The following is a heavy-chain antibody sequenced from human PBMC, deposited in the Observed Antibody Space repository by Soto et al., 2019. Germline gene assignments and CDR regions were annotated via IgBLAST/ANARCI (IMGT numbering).Heavy chain of an antibody. CDR3: ARVPDY. CDR1: GGSISSGGYS. D-gene: IGHD2-2*01. CDR2: MYHSGST. Sequence: QLQLQESGSGLVKPSQTLSLTCAVSGGSISSGGYSWNWIRQPPGKGLERIGYMYHSGSTYYNPSLKSRVTISIDSSRNQFSLKLSSVTAADTAVYYCARVPDYWGQGILVTVSS. V-gene: IGHV4-30-2*01. J-gene: IGHJ4*02.